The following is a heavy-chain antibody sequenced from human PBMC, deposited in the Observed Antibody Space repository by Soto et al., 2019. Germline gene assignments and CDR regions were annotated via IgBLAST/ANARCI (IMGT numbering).Heavy chain of an antibody. J-gene: IGHJ4*02. Sequence: QLVQSGAEVKKPGSSVKISCKASGGTFSSYVISWLRQAPGQGLEWMGGVIPILGQTYYAPNLQGRVTITADVSTRTAYMELNRLTSADTAVYFCARVGGVGAPPGTDFWGQGTLVTGSS. CDR3: ARVGGVGAPPGTDF. D-gene: IGHD1-26*01. CDR2: VIPILGQT. CDR1: GGTFSSYV. V-gene: IGHV1-69*01.